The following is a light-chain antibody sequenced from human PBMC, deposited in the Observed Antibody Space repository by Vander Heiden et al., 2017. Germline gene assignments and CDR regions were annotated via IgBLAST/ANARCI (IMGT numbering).Light chain of an antibody. CDR3: SSFTSNTTRV. CDR1: SSDIGRYHY. V-gene: IGLV2-14*01. CDR2: DVS. J-gene: IGLJ3*02. Sequence: QSALTKPASVSGSTGQSIPISCTGTSSDIGRYHYVSWYQQHPGKAPKLMLYDVSNRPSWVSNRFSGSKSGNTASLTISGLQAEDEADYYCSSFTSNTTRVFGGGTKLTVL.